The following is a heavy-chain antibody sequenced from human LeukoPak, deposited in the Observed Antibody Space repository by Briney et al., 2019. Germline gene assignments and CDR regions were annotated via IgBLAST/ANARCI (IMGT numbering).Heavy chain of an antibody. CDR2: IIPIFGTA. Sequence: SVKVSCKASGGTFSSYAISWVRQAPGQGLEWMGGIIPIFGTANYAQKFQGRVTITADESTSTAYMELSSLRSEDTVVYYCARLPEYCSSTSCYRAWGQGTLVTVSS. V-gene: IGHV1-69*13. J-gene: IGHJ5*02. CDR3: ARLPEYCSSTSCYRA. D-gene: IGHD2-2*02. CDR1: GGTFSSYA.